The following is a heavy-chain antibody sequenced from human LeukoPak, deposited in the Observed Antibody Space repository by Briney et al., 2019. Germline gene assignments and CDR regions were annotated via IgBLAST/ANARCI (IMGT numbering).Heavy chain of an antibody. CDR2: IYKGGTT. CDR3: ARDRGRYYDSRGFYWGYYFDS. V-gene: IGHV3-53*01. Sequence: GGSLRLSCEASGFPVGSYYLTWVRQAPGKGLEWVSAIYKGGTTYYADSVKGRFTVSRDNSKNSFSLQMNSLSADDTAVYYCARDRGRYYDSRGFYWGYYFDSWGQGILVTVS. CDR1: GFPVGSYY. J-gene: IGHJ4*02. D-gene: IGHD3-22*01.